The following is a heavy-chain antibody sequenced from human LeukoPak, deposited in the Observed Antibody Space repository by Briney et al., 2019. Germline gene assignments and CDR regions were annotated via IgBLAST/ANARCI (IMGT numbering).Heavy chain of an antibody. CDR2: INRYGST. D-gene: IGHD6-19*01. J-gene: IGHJ4*02. V-gene: IGHV4-34*01. CDR3: ARDRDGSGWTVLDY. Sequence: PSETLSLTCTVYGGSLSAYYWSWIRQPPGKGLEWIGEINRYGSTNYNPSLKSRLTISVDTSKNQFSLKLSSVTAADTAVYYCARDRDGSGWTVLDYWGQGALVTVSS. CDR1: GGSLSAYY.